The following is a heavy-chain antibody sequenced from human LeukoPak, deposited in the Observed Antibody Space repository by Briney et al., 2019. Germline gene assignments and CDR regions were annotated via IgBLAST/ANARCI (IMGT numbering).Heavy chain of an antibody. J-gene: IGHJ5*02. CDR1: GYSFTSYW. CDR2: IYPGDSDT. Sequence: GESLKISCKGSGYSFTSYWIGWVRQMPGKGLEWMGSIYPGDSDTRYSPSFQGQVAISSDKSISTAYLQWSSLKASDTAMYYCARNLGLEVRLVPGWFDPWGQGTLVTVSS. CDR3: ARNLGLEVRLVPGWFDP. V-gene: IGHV5-51*01. D-gene: IGHD6-19*01.